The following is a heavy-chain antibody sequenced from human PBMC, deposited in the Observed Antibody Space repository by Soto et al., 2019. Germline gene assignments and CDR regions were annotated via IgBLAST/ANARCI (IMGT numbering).Heavy chain of an antibody. CDR2: ISSSSSYI. CDR1: GFTFSSYS. D-gene: IGHD6-6*01. CDR3: ARASAVAARPFHYYYYMDV. V-gene: IGHV3-21*01. J-gene: IGHJ6*03. Sequence: GGSLRLSCAASGFTFSSYSMNWVRQAPGKGLEWVSSISSSSSYIYYADSVKGRFTISRDNAKNSLYLQMNSLRAEDTAVYYCARASAVAARPFHYYYYMDVWGKGTTVTVSS.